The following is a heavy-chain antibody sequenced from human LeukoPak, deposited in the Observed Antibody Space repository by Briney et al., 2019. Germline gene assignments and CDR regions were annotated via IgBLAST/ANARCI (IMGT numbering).Heavy chain of an antibody. J-gene: IGHJ6*03. V-gene: IGHV3-23*01. Sequence: GGSLRLSCAASGFTFSSYAMSWVRQAPGKGLEWVSAISGSGGSTYYADSVKGRFTISRDNSKNTLYLQMNSLRAEDTAVYYCARAGYDFWSGKGRTVVSHYFYMDVWGKGTTVTVSS. CDR2: ISGSGGST. CDR3: ARAGYDFWSGKGRTVVSHYFYMDV. D-gene: IGHD3-3*01. CDR1: GFTFSSYA.